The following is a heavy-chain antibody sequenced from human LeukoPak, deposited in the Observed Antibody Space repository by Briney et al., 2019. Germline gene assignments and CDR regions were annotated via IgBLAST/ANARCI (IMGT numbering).Heavy chain of an antibody. CDR3: ARGWEDYYDSSGYYGYFDY. CDR2: INPRGGST. D-gene: IGHD3-22*01. Sequence: ASVKVSCKASGYTFTSYYMHWVRQAPGQGLEWMGIINPRGGSTSYAQKFQGRVTMTRDMSTSTVYMELSSLRSEDTAVYYCARGWEDYYDSSGYYGYFDYWGQGTLVTVSS. V-gene: IGHV1-46*01. J-gene: IGHJ4*02. CDR1: GYTFTSYY.